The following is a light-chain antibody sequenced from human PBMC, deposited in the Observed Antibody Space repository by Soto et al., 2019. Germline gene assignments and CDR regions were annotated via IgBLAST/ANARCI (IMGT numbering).Light chain of an antibody. CDR1: QSVSSN. CDR3: QQYIRWPLT. Sequence: EIVMTQSPATLSVSPGERATLSCRASQSVSSNLAWYQQKPGQAPRLLIYGASTRATAIPARFSGSGSGTEFTLTISSLQSEDYAVYFCQQYIRWPLTFGGGTKVDIK. CDR2: GAS. J-gene: IGKJ4*01. V-gene: IGKV3-15*01.